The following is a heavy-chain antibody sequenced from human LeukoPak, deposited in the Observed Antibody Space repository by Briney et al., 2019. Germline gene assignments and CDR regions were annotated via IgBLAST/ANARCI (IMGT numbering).Heavy chain of an antibody. J-gene: IGHJ6*03. Sequence: GASVKVSCKASGGTFSSYAISWVRQAPGQGLEWMGGIIPIFSTANYALKFQGRVTITTDESTSTAYMELSSLRSEDTAVYYCARTSPYYYDSSGPDYYYYMDVWGKGTTVTVSS. CDR3: ARTSPYYYDSSGPDYYYYMDV. V-gene: IGHV1-69*05. CDR1: GGTFSSYA. CDR2: IIPIFSTA. D-gene: IGHD3-22*01.